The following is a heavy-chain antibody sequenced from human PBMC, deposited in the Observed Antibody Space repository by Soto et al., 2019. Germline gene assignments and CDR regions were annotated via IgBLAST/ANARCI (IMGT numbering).Heavy chain of an antibody. CDR1: GGRLSSHY. J-gene: IGHJ5*02. Sequence: ASGKVGREASGGRLSSHYKKWVRPAPGQGLEWIGGIIPICGTANYAQKFQGRVTITADKSTSTAYMELSSLRSEDTAVYYCARANDSSCYFHPVAWFGPWGPGSLVPV. CDR3: ARANDSSCYFHPVAWFGP. CDR2: IIPICGTA. V-gene: IGHV1-69*06. D-gene: IGHD3-22*01.